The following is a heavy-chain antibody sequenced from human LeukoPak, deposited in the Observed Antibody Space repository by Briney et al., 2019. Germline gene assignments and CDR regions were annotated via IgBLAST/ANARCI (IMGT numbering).Heavy chain of an antibody. D-gene: IGHD5-24*01. CDR2: ISGSGGST. CDR3: AKIRQRWLQLGAFDI. Sequence: PGGSLRLSCAAFGFTFSSYAMSWVRQAPGKGLEWVSAISGSGGSTYYADSVKGRFTISRDNSKNTLYLQMNSLRAEDTAVYYCAKIRQRWLQLGAFDIWGQGTMVTVSS. V-gene: IGHV3-23*01. CDR1: GFTFSSYA. J-gene: IGHJ3*02.